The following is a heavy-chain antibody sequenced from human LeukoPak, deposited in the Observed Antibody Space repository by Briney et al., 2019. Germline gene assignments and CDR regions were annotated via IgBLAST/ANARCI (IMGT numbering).Heavy chain of an antibody. J-gene: IGHJ5*02. CDR1: GFTFSSYG. D-gene: IGHD3-10*01. CDR3: AKDGVYYYGSGSYYNLNWFDP. Sequence: GGSLRLSCAASGFTFSSYGMHWVRQAPGKGLEWVAVIWYDGSNKYYADSVKGRFTISRDNSKNTLYLQMNSLRAEDTAVYYCAKDGVYYYGSGSYYNLNWFDPWGQGTLVTVSS. V-gene: IGHV3-33*06. CDR2: IWYDGSNK.